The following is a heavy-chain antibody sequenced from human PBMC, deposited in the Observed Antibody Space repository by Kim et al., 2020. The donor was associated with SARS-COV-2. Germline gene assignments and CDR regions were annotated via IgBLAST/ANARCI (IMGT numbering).Heavy chain of an antibody. V-gene: IGHV3-9*01. CDR3: AKGTGAYYYGWGRGSLLEN. J-gene: IGHJ4*02. CDR1: GFTFGDYA. CDR2: ISWNSGSI. Sequence: GGSLRLSCAASGFTFGDYAMHWVRQAPGKGLEWVSGISWNSGSIAYADSVKGRFTISRDNAKNSLYLQMNSLRAEDTALYYCAKGTGAYYYGWGRGSLLENWGQGAPGTASS. D-gene: IGHD3-10*01.